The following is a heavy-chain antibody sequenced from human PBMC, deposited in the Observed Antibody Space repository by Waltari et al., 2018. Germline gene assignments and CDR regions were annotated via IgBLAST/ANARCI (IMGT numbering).Heavy chain of an antibody. Sequence: QVQLQESGPGLVKPSETLSLTCTVSGGSISSYYWSWIRQPPGKGLEWIGYIYYSGSTNYNPSLKSRVTISVDTSKNQFSLKLSSVTAADTAVYYCARGEAAMPFRTTINWFDPWGQGTLVTVSS. J-gene: IGHJ5*02. V-gene: IGHV4-59*01. D-gene: IGHD2-2*01. CDR2: IYYSGST. CDR1: GGSISSYY. CDR3: ARGEAAMPFRTTINWFDP.